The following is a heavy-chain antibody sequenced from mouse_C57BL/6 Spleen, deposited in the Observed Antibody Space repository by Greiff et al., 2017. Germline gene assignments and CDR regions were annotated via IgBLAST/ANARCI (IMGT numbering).Heavy chain of an antibody. Sequence: VKLQESGPGLVQPSQSLSITCTVSGFSLTSYGVHWVRQSPGKGLEWLGVIWSGGSTDYNAAFISRLSISKDNSKSQVFFKMNSLQADDTAIYYCARKNDGYYVWFAYWGQGTLVTVSA. CDR2: IWSGGST. V-gene: IGHV2-2*01. CDR3: ARKNDGYYVWFAY. J-gene: IGHJ3*01. D-gene: IGHD2-3*01. CDR1: GFSLTSYG.